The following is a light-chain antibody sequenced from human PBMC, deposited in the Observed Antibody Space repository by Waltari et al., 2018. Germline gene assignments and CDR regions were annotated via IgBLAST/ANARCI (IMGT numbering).Light chain of an antibody. J-gene: IGKJ4*01. CDR2: EAS. CDR3: QNRRNWPLLT. CDR1: QYIGDY. Sequence: VLTQSPAPLYWSPGDRAPLSCRASQYIGDYLAWYQQKPGQAPRLLMSEASNRATGVPDRFSASGSGTDFTLTVSSLEPEDFAVYYCQNRRNWPLLTFGGGTKVEIK. V-gene: IGKV3-11*01.